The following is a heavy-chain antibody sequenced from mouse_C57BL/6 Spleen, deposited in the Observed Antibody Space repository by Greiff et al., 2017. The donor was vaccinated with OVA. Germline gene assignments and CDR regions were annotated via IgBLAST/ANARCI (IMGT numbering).Heavy chain of an antibody. V-gene: IGHV1-82*01. CDR3: ARWGYDYDVTYFDY. J-gene: IGHJ2*01. Sequence: QVQLQQSGPELVKPGASVKISCKASGYAFSSSWMNWVKQRPGKGLEWIGRLYPGDGDTTYNGKFKGKATLTADKSSSTAYMQLSSLTSEDSAVYFCARWGYDYDVTYFDYWGQGTTLTVSS. CDR1: GYAFSSSW. CDR2: LYPGDGDT. D-gene: IGHD2-4*01.